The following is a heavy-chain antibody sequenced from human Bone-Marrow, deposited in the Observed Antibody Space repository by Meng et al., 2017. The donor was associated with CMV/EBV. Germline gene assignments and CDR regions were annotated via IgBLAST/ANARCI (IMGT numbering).Heavy chain of an antibody. J-gene: IGHJ4*02. CDR3: ARGPHGYNPWYFDY. CDR2: INPNSGGT. CDR1: GYTFTGYY. Sequence: ASVKVSCKASGYTFTGYYMHWVRQAPGQGLEWMGWINPNSGGTNYAQKFQGRVTMTRDTSISTAYMELSRLRSDDTAVYYCARGPHGYNPWYFDYWGQGTLVTVSS. V-gene: IGHV1-2*02. D-gene: IGHD5-24*01.